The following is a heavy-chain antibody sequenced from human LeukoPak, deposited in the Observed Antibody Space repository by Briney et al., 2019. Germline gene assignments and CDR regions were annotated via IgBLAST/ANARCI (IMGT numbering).Heavy chain of an antibody. CDR2: FDPVPGET. CDR3: ATDHPVTMIVAHAFDI. D-gene: IGHD3-22*01. Sequence: RASVKVSCKVSGYTLTDLSVHWVRQAPGKGLEWMGGFDPVPGETIYAEKFQGRVTMTEDTSTDTAYMELSSLRSEDTAVYYCATDHPVTMIVAHAFDIWGQGTMVTASS. J-gene: IGHJ3*02. CDR1: GYTLTDLS. V-gene: IGHV1-24*01.